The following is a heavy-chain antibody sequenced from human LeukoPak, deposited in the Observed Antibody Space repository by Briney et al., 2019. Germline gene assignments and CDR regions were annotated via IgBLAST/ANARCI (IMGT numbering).Heavy chain of an antibody. CDR3: ARGITIFGVAQRTPYYYYGMDV. D-gene: IGHD3-3*01. CDR2: IYYSGST. Sequence: SETLSFNCTVSGGSISSYYWSWIRQPPGKGLEWIGYIYYSGSTNYNPSLKSRVTISVDTSKNQFSLKLSSVTAADTAVYYCARGITIFGVAQRTPYYYYGMDVWGQGTTVTVSS. V-gene: IGHV4-59*08. J-gene: IGHJ6*02. CDR1: GGSISSYY.